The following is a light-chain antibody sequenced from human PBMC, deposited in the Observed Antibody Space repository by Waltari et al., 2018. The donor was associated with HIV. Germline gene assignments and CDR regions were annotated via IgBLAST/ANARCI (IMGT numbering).Light chain of an antibody. CDR2: AAS. Sequence: EIVLTQSPGTLSLSPGERATLSCRTSQSISSSYLAWYQQKPGQAPRLLIYAASSMATGIPDRFSGNASGTDFTLTISRLEPEDFAVYYCQQYGSSPDSFGQGTKLEIK. CDR1: QSISSSY. V-gene: IGKV3-20*01. J-gene: IGKJ2*03. CDR3: QQYGSSPDS.